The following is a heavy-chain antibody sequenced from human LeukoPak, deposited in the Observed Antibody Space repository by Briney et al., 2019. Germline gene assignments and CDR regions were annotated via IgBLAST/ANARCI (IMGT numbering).Heavy chain of an antibody. D-gene: IGHD3-16*01. CDR2: ICGHET. CDR1: GFTFSTNA. CDR3: AKDWIQFNRVYDCFDS. V-gene: IGHV3-23*01. J-gene: IGHJ4*02. Sequence: PGGSLRLSCTPSGFTFSTNAMSWVRQAPGKGLEWVSTICGHETFYAYSVKGRFTISRDNSKNTVYLHMSSLRVEDTAVYYCAKDWIQFNRVYDCFDSWGQGTLVTVSS.